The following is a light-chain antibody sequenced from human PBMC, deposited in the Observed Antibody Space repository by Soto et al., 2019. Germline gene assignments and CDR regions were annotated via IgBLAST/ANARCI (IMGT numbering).Light chain of an antibody. V-gene: IGKV2-30*01. CDR2: KVS. CDR3: MQGALCPGT. Sequence: DVVMTQSPLSLPVTLGQPASISCRSSQSLVYSDGNTYLNWFQQRPGQSPRRLIYKVSNRDSGVPERFSGSGSGNGLKLKISRVEAEDVGVYYCMQGALCPGTCGQGTKVEIK. CDR1: QSLVYSDGNTY. J-gene: IGKJ2*01.